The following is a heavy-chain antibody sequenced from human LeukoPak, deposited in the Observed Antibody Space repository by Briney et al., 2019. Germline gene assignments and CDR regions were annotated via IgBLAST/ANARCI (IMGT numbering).Heavy chain of an antibody. CDR2: IYPGDSDT. V-gene: IGHV5-51*01. D-gene: IGHD6-13*01. J-gene: IGHJ4*02. Sequence: GDSLNISCKGSGYSFTSYWIGWVRQMPGKGLEWMGIIYPGDSDTRYSPSFQGQVTISADKSISTAYLHGTNLKAQDPAMFYGASLGIAAAGTGDYWGQGTLVTVSS. CDR1: GYSFTSYW. CDR3: ASLGIAAAGTGDY.